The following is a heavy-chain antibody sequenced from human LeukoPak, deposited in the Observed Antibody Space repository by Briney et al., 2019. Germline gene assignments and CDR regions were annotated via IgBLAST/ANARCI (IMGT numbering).Heavy chain of an antibody. V-gene: IGHV1-2*02. CDR2: INPNSGGT. CDR3: ARAPENLYEFWSGYYGESFDY. J-gene: IGHJ4*02. Sequence: ASVKVSCKASGYTFTGYYMHWVRQAPGQGLEWMGWINPNSGGTNYAQKFQGRVTMTRDTSISTAYMELSRLRSDDTAVYYCARAPENLYEFWSGYYGESFDYWGQGTPVTVSS. CDR1: GYTFTGYY. D-gene: IGHD3-3*01.